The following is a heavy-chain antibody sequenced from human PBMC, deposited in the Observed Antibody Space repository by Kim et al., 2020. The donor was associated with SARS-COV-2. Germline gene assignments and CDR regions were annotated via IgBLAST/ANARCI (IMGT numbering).Heavy chain of an antibody. CDR2: IYYSGST. CDR1: GGSVSSGSYY. CDR3: ARGDIVVVPAANYYYYGMDV. J-gene: IGHJ6*02. Sequence: SETLSLTCTVSGGSVSSGSYYGSWIRKPPGKGLECIGYIYYSGSTNYNPSLKSRVTISVDKSKNHFSLKLSSVTAADTAVYYCARGDIVVVPAANYYYYGMDVWGQWTTVAVSS. V-gene: IGHV4-61*01. D-gene: IGHD2-2*01.